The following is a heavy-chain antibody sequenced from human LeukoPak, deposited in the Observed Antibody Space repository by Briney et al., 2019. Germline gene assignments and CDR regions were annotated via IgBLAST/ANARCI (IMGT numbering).Heavy chain of an antibody. CDR2: IYYSGST. Sequence: SETLSLTCTVSGGSISSSSYYWGWIRQPPGKGLEWIGSIYYSGSTYYNPSLKSRVTISVDTSKKQFSLKLTSVTAADTAVYYCAQAYSNNYYASDIWGQGTMVTVSS. CDR3: AQAYSNNYYASDI. CDR1: GGSISSSSYY. D-gene: IGHD2-2*01. V-gene: IGHV4-39*01. J-gene: IGHJ3*02.